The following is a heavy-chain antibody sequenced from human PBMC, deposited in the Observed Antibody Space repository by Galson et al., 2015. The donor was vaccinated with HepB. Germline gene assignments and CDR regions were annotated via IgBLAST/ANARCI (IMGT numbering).Heavy chain of an antibody. CDR2: IWYDGSNK. Sequence: SLRLSCAASGFTFSNYGMHWVRQAPGKGLEWVAVIWYDGSNKYYADSVKGRFTISRDNSKNTLYLQMNSLRAEDTAVYYCARDRYKTTVTTYGDYWGQGTLATVSS. J-gene: IGHJ4*02. V-gene: IGHV3-33*01. CDR3: ARDRYKTTVTTYGDY. D-gene: IGHD4-17*01. CDR1: GFTFSNYG.